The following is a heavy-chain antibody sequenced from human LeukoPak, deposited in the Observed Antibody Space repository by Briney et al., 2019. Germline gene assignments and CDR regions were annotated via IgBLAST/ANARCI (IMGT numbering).Heavy chain of an antibody. V-gene: IGHV3-30-3*01. D-gene: IGHD6-13*01. J-gene: IGHJ4*02. CDR1: GFTFSSYA. Sequence: GGSLRLSCAASGFTFSSYAMHWVRQAPGKGLEWVAVISYDGSNKYYADSVKGRFTISRDNSKNTLYLQMNSLRAEDTAVYYCARDLSQQLAIDYWGQGALVTVSS. CDR3: ARDLSQQLAIDY. CDR2: ISYDGSNK.